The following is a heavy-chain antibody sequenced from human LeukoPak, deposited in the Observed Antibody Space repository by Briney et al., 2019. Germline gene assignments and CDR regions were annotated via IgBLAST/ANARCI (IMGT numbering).Heavy chain of an antibody. CDR2: ISSSSSYI. J-gene: IGHJ4*02. Sequence: GGSLRLSCAASGFTFSSYSLNWVRQAPGKGLEWVSSISSSSSYIYYADSVKGRFTISRDNAKNSLYLQMNSLRAEDTAVYYCAREPPLDYGDYEVQRDDYWGQRTLVTVSS. V-gene: IGHV3-21*01. CDR1: GFTFSSYS. D-gene: IGHD4-17*01. CDR3: AREPPLDYGDYEVQRDDY.